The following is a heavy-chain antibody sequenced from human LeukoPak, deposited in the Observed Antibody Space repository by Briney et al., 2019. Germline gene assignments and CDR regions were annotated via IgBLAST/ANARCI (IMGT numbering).Heavy chain of an antibody. V-gene: IGHV4-34*01. J-gene: IGHJ4*02. CDR3: ARRTLYYGDYGY. Sequence: SETLSLTCAVYGGSFSGYYWSWIRQPPGKGLEWIGEINHSGSTNYNPSLTSRVTISVDTSKNQFSLKLSSVTAADTAVYYCARRTLYYGDYGYWGQGTLVTVSS. CDR2: INHSGST. D-gene: IGHD4-17*01. CDR1: GGSFSGYY.